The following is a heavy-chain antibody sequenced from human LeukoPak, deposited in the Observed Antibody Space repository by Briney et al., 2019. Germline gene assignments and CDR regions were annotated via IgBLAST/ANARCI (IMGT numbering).Heavy chain of an antibody. CDR3: ARDPNGDYIGAFDM. Sequence: GGSLRLSCAASGFIFSNYALMWLRQSPGKGLEWVSAIRGSGGGTFYADSVKCRFTISRDNSKNTLYLQMNGLRAEDTAVYYCARDPNGDYIGAFDMWGRGTLVTVSS. CDR2: IRGSGGGT. J-gene: IGHJ3*02. V-gene: IGHV3-23*01. CDR1: GFIFSNYA. D-gene: IGHD4-17*01.